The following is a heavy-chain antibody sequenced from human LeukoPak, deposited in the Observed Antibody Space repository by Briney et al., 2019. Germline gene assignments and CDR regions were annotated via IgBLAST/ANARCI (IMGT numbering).Heavy chain of an antibody. D-gene: IGHD1-1*01. V-gene: IGHV4-59*08. CDR1: GGSISSYY. Sequence: SETLSLTCTVSGGSISSYYWSWIRQPPGKGLEWIGYIYYSGSTNYNPSLKSRVTISVDTSKNQFSLKLSSVTAADTAVYYCARHQRYNWNVNWFDPWGQGTLVTVSS. CDR2: IYYSGST. CDR3: ARHQRYNWNVNWFDP. J-gene: IGHJ5*02.